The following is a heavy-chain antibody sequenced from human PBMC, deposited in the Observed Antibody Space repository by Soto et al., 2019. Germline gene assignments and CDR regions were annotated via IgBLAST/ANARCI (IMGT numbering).Heavy chain of an antibody. J-gene: IGHJ6*02. D-gene: IGHD3-10*01. CDR1: EFTFSSYW. CDR3: ARDLSGRADV. Sequence: GGSVRLSXVASEFTFSSYWMHWVRQVPGKGLVWVSRLNEDGSFTSYADSVKGRFSIFRDNAKKTLYLQMNSLSAEDSAVYYCARDLSGRADVWGQGTTVTVSS. CDR2: LNEDGSFT. V-gene: IGHV3-74*03.